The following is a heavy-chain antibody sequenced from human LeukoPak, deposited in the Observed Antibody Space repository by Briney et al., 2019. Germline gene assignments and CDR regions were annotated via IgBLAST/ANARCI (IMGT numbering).Heavy chain of an antibody. D-gene: IGHD2-2*01. J-gene: IGHJ4*02. Sequence: ASVKVSCKASGYTFTSYAMHWVRQAPGQRLEWMGWINPNSGGTNYAQKFQGRVTMTRDTSISTAYMELSRLRSDDTAVYYCARVAGYCSSTSCYHIDYWGQGTLVTVSS. CDR3: ARVAGYCSSTSCYHIDY. CDR1: GYTFTSYA. CDR2: INPNSGGT. V-gene: IGHV1-2*02.